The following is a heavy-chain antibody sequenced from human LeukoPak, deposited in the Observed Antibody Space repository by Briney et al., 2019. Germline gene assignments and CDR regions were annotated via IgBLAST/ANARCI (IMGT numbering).Heavy chain of an antibody. CDR1: GYTFTGYY. CDR3: ARESLQMHMASDAFDI. V-gene: IGHV1-2*02. Sequence: GASLKVSCKPSGYTFTGYYMHWVRRAPGQGLEWMGWINPNSGDTNYAQKFQGRVTMTRDTSFSTAYMELSTLRSDDTAVYYCARESLQMHMASDAFDIWGQGTMVTVSS. CDR2: INPNSGDT. J-gene: IGHJ3*02. D-gene: IGHD5-24*01.